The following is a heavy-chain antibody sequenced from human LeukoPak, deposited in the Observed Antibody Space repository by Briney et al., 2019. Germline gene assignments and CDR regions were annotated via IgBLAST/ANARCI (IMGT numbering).Heavy chain of an antibody. CDR3: ARDTSHRAFDI. D-gene: IGHD2-2*01. Sequence: SETLSLTCNVSGDSISSYYWSWIRQPAGKGLEWIGRIYTSGSTNYHPSLKSRVTMSVDTSKNQFSLKLSSVTAADTAVYYCARDTSHRAFDIWGQGTMVTVSS. CDR2: IYTSGST. CDR1: GDSISSYY. V-gene: IGHV4-4*07. J-gene: IGHJ3*02.